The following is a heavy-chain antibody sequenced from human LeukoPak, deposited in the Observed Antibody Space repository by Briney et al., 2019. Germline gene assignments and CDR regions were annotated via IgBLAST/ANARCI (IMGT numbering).Heavy chain of an antibody. CDR3: ARSRNLLRLGELSD. CDR2: IKQDEGER. CDR1: GFTFSNYW. D-gene: IGHD3-16*02. J-gene: IGHJ3*01. V-gene: IGHV3-7*03. Sequence: QSGGSLRLSCAASGFTFSNYWMSWVRQAPGKGLEWVASIKQDEGERYYVDSVKGRFTISRDNAKNSLYLQMNSLRAEDTALYYCARSRNLLRLGELSDWGQGTMVTVSS.